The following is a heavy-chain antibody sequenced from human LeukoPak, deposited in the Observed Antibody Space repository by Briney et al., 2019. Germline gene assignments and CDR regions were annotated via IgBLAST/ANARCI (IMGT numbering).Heavy chain of an antibody. D-gene: IGHD6-6*01. CDR3: AKDHSSSSFDY. Sequence: PGGSLRLSCAASGFTFSSYSMNWVRQASGKGLEWVSSISSSSYIYYADSVKGRFTISRDNAKNSLYLQMNSLRAEDTAVYYCAKDHSSSSFDYWGQGTLVTVSS. CDR1: GFTFSSYS. J-gene: IGHJ4*02. CDR2: ISSSSYI. V-gene: IGHV3-21*01.